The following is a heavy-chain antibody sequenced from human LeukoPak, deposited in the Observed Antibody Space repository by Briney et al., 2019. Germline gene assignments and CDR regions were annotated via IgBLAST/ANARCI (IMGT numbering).Heavy chain of an antibody. D-gene: IGHD2-2*01. J-gene: IGHJ4*02. CDR2: IIPIFGTA. CDR1: GGTFSSYA. Sequence: SVTVSCKASGGTFSSYAISWVRQAPGQGLEWMGGIIPIFGTANYAQKFQGRVTITADESTSTAYMELSSLRSEDTAVYYCARERCSSTSCLYYFDYWGQGTLVTVSS. CDR3: ARERCSSTSCLYYFDY. V-gene: IGHV1-69*13.